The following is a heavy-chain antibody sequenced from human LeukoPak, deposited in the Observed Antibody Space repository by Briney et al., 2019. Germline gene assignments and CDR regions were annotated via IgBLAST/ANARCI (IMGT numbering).Heavy chain of an antibody. CDR2: IISSAAST. V-gene: IGHV3-23*01. D-gene: IGHD4-11*01. Sequence: GLEWVSHIISSAASTDYADSVKGRFTISRDNSKNTLYLQMTSLRAEDTAVYYCAKSAPSKYWGQGTLVTVSS. J-gene: IGHJ4*02. CDR3: AKSAPSKY.